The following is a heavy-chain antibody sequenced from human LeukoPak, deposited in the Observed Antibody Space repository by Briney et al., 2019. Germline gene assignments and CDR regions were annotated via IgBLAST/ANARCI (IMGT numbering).Heavy chain of an antibody. D-gene: IGHD3-10*01. Sequence: GGSLRLSCAASGFTFSSHSMNWVRQAPGKGLEWVSSISSSSSYIYYADSVKGRFTISRDNAKNSLYLQMNSLRAEDTAVYYCARSMVRGVIRGDPFDYWGQGTLVTVSS. CDR2: ISSSSSYI. J-gene: IGHJ4*02. V-gene: IGHV3-21*01. CDR1: GFTFSSHS. CDR3: ARSMVRGVIRGDPFDY.